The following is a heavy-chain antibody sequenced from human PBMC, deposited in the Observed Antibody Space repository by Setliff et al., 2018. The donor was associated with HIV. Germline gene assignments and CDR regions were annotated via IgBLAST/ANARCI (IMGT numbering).Heavy chain of an antibody. Sequence: GASVKVSCKASGYTFTSYEINWVRQATGQGLEWMGWMNPNSGNTGYAQKFQGRVTMTRNTSISTAYMELSSLRAEDTAVYYCAREDLLGRFAFDIWGQGTMVTVSS. CDR2: MNPNSGNT. CDR1: GYTFTSYE. CDR3: AREDLLGRFAFDI. D-gene: IGHD3-10*01. V-gene: IGHV1-8*02. J-gene: IGHJ3*02.